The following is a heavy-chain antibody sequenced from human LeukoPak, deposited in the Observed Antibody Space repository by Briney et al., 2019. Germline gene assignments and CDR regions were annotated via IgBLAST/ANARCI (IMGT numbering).Heavy chain of an antibody. J-gene: IGHJ4*02. CDR1: GFTFSNYA. CDR3: SKWGDYDVLTGYYDSDF. D-gene: IGHD3-9*01. Sequence: PGGSLRLSCAASGFTFSNYAMSWVRQAPGKRLEWVSAIVGSGGSTYYADSVKGRFTISRDNSKNTLFLQMNSLRVEDTALYYCSKWGDYDVLTGYYDSDFWGQGTLVTVSS. V-gene: IGHV3-23*01. CDR2: IVGSGGST.